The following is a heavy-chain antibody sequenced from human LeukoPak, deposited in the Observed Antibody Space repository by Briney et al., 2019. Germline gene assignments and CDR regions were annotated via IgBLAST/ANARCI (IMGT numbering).Heavy chain of an antibody. CDR2: ISGSGGST. J-gene: IGHJ3*02. Sequence: GGSLRLSCAASGFTFSSYAMSWVRQAPGKGLEWVSAISGSGGSTYYADSVKGRFTISRDNSKNTLYLQMNSLRAEDTAVYYCARGALRWLQQHDAFDIWGQGTMVTVCS. CDR3: ARGALRWLQQHDAFDI. V-gene: IGHV3-23*01. CDR1: GFTFSSYA. D-gene: IGHD5-24*01.